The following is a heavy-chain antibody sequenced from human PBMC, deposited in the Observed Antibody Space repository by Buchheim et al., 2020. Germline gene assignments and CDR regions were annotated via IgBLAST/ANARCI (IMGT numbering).Heavy chain of an antibody. CDR3: ARKIGMVVVTATNWFDP. CDR2: IYYSGST. J-gene: IGHJ5*02. Sequence: QVQLQESGPGLVKPSQTLSLPCTVSGGSISSGGYYWRWIRQHPGKGLEWIGYIYYSGSTYYNPSLKSRVTISVDTSKNQFSLKLSSGTAADTAVYYCARKIGMVVVTATNWFDPWGQGTL. D-gene: IGHD2-21*02. V-gene: IGHV4-31*03. CDR1: GGSISSGGYY.